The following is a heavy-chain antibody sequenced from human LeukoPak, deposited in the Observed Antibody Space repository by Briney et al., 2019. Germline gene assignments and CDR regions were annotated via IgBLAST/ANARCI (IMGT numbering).Heavy chain of an antibody. CDR3: AKALTSGWYLDAFNI. J-gene: IGHJ3*02. CDR1: GFTFSSCG. Sequence: GGSLRLSCAASGFTFSSCGMHWVRQAPGKGLEWVAVISYDGSNKYYADSVKGRFTVSRDNSKNTLFLEMNSLRAEDTAVYYCAKALTSGWYLDAFNIWGQGTMVTVSS. V-gene: IGHV3-30*18. CDR2: ISYDGSNK. D-gene: IGHD6-19*01.